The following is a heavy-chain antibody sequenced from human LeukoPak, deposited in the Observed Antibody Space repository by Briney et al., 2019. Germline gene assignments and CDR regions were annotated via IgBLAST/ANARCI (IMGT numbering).Heavy chain of an antibody. CDR1: GGTFSSYA. J-gene: IGHJ6*02. V-gene: IGHV1-69*04. Sequence: ASVKVSCKASGGTFSSYAISWVRQAPGQGLEWMGRIIPILGLANYAQKFQGRVTITADKSTTTAYMELSSLRSEDTAVYYCARDRIAVAGTFGMDVWGQGTTVTVSS. CDR3: ARDRIAVAGTFGMDV. CDR2: IIPILGLA. D-gene: IGHD6-19*01.